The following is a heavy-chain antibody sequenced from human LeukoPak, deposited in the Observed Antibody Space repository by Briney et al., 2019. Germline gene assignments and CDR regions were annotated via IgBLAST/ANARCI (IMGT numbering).Heavy chain of an antibody. CDR3: GRNVLAAGTTFARRTPLDY. CDR2: ISSTGTYT. J-gene: IGHJ4*02. D-gene: IGHD2/OR15-2a*01. V-gene: IGHV3-21*05. CDR1: GFTFSSFS. Sequence: PGGSLRLSCVASGFTFSSFSMNWVRQAPGKGLEWISYISSTGTYTDNADSVKGRFTISRDNAKNSLYLQMKRLTVEDTAVYYCGRNVLAAGTTFARRTPLDYWGQGTLVTVSS.